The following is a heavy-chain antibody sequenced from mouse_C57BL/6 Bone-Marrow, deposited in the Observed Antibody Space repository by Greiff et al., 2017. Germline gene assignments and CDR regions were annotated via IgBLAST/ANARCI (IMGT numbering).Heavy chain of an antibody. CDR2: IYPGSGNT. CDR1: GYTFTVYY. Sequence: QVQLQQSGAELVRPGASVKLSCKASGYTFTVYYINWVKQRPGQGLEWIARIYPGSGNTYYNEKFKGKATLTAEKSSSTAYMQLSSLTSEDSAVYFCARRSYWYFDVWGPGTTVTVSS. CDR3: ARRSYWYFDV. J-gene: IGHJ1*01. V-gene: IGHV1-76*01.